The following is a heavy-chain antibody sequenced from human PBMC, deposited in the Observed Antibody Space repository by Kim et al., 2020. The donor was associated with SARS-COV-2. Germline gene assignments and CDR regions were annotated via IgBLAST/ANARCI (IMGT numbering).Heavy chain of an antibody. CDR3: ARAGGKYGSDAFDV. V-gene: IGHV4-59*01. Sequence: YNPSLESRVSISLDTSKSQLSLRLTSATAADTAVYYCARAGGKYGSDAFDVWGQGTKVTVSS. J-gene: IGHJ3*01. D-gene: IGHD1-26*01.